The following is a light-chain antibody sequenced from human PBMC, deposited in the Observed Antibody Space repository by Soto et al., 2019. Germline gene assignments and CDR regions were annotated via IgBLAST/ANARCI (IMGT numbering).Light chain of an antibody. CDR1: SSDVGGYNY. CDR2: DVS. Sequence: QSVLTQPASVSGSPGQSITISCTGTSSDVGGYNYVSWYQHHPGMAPKLMIYDVSNRPSGVSNRFSGSKSGNTASLTISGLQAEDEADYYCSSYTSTTTLLFGGGTQLTVL. J-gene: IGLJ2*01. CDR3: SSYTSTTTLL. V-gene: IGLV2-14*03.